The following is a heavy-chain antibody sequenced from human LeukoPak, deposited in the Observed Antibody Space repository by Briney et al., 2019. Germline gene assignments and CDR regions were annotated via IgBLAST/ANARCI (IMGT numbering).Heavy chain of an antibody. Sequence: ASVKVSCKASGYTFTGYYMHWVRQAPGQGLEWMGWINPNSGGTNYAQKFQGRVTMTRDTSISTAYMELSRLRSDDTAVYYCARGGDIVVVPAAMPPDYWGQGTLVTVSS. CDR3: ARGGDIVVVPAAMPPDY. CDR1: GYTFTGYY. J-gene: IGHJ4*02. D-gene: IGHD2-2*01. CDR2: INPNSGGT. V-gene: IGHV1-2*02.